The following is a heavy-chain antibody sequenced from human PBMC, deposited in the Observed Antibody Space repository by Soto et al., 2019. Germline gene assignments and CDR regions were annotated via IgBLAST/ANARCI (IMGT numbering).Heavy chain of an antibody. Sequence: PSETLSLTCAVSGGSISSGGYSWSWIRQPPGKGLEWIGYIYHSGSTYYNPSLKSRVTISVDASKNQFSLKLSSVTAADTAVYYCARGGWYGQYNWFDPWGEGTRVNVS. CDR1: GGSISSGGYS. CDR2: IYHSGST. V-gene: IGHV4-30-2*01. J-gene: IGHJ5*02. D-gene: IGHD6-19*01. CDR3: ARGGWYGQYNWFDP.